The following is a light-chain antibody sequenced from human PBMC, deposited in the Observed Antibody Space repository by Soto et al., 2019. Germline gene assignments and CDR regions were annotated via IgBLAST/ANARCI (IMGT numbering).Light chain of an antibody. V-gene: IGLV1-40*01. CDR3: QSYDSSLSGYV. CDR2: GSS. Sequence: QSVLTQPPSVSGAPGQRVTISCTGSSSKIGAGYDVHWYQQLPGTAPKLLIYGSSNRPSGVPDRFSGSKSGTSASLAITGLQAEDEADYYCQSYDSSLSGYVFGTGTKVTV. J-gene: IGLJ1*01. CDR1: SSKIGAGYD.